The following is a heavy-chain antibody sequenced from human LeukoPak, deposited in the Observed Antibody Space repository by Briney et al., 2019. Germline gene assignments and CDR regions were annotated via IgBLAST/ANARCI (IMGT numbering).Heavy chain of an antibody. CDR2: INHSGST. D-gene: IGHD1-26*01. J-gene: IGHJ3*02. V-gene: IGHV4-34*01. CDR1: GGSFSGYY. Sequence: SETLSLTFAVYGGSFSGYYWSWIRQPPGKGLEWIGEINHSGSTNYNPSLKSRVTISVDTSKNQFSLKLSSVTAADTAVYYCARHIEWELSSAFDIWGQGTMVTVS. CDR3: ARHIEWELSSAFDI.